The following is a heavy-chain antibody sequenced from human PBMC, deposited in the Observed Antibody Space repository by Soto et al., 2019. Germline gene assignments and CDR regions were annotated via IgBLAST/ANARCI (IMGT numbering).Heavy chain of an antibody. CDR2: VYYSGST. D-gene: IGHD6-19*01. CDR1: GGSISSYY. J-gene: IGHJ4*02. V-gene: IGHV4-59*08. CDR3: ARHRYTSAWYPSFLY. Sequence: QVQLQESGPGLVKPSETLSLTCTVSGGSISSYYWSWIRQPPGKGLEWIGYVYYSGSTNYNPSLKSRVTVSVDTSKNQFSLKLTSVTAADTAVYYCARHRYTSAWYPSFLYWGQGPLVTVPS.